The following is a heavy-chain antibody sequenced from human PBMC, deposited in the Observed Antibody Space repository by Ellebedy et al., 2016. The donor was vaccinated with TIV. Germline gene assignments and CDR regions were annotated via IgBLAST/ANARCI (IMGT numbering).Heavy chain of an antibody. CDR3: AAAAGAGDDAFDI. Sequence: GGSLRLXCAASGFTFIIYSLNWARQDPGKGLEWVSYISSSSRTIYYADSVKGRFTISRDNAKNSLYLQMNSLRAEDTAVYYCAAAAGAGDDAFDIWGQGTMVTVSS. CDR2: ISSSSRTI. J-gene: IGHJ3*02. D-gene: IGHD6-13*01. CDR1: GFTFIIYS. V-gene: IGHV3-48*01.